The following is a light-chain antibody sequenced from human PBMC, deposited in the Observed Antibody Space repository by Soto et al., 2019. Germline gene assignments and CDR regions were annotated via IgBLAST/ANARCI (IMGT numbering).Light chain of an antibody. CDR2: GAS. CDR3: QQYGSSPLT. Sequence: EIVLTQSPGTLSLSPGERATLSCRASQSVSSSYLAWYQQKPGQAPRLLIYGASSRATGIPDRFSGSGSETDFTLTISRLEPEDFAAYYCQQYGSSPLTFGGGTKVEIK. CDR1: QSVSSSY. J-gene: IGKJ4*01. V-gene: IGKV3-20*01.